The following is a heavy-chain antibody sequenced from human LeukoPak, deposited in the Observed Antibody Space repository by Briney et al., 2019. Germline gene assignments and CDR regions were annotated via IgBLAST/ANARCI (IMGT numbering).Heavy chain of an antibody. Sequence: ASVKVSCKASGGTFSSYAISWVRQAPGQGLEWMGWISAYNGNTNYAQKLQGRVTMTTDTSTSTAYMELRSLRSDDTAVYYCARDRSSGWSFFDYWGQGTLVTVSS. D-gene: IGHD6-19*01. CDR3: ARDRSSGWSFFDY. CDR1: GGTFSSYA. V-gene: IGHV1-18*01. J-gene: IGHJ4*02. CDR2: ISAYNGNT.